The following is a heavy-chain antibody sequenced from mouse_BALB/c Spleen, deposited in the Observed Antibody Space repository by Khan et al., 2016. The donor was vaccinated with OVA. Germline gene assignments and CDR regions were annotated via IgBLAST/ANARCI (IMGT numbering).Heavy chain of an antibody. CDR2: INYSGNT. CDR3: ARKDYYDYDPFPY. CDR1: GYSITSEYA. J-gene: IGHJ3*01. Sequence: EVQLQESGPGLVKPSQSLSLTCTVTGYSITSEYAWNWIRQFPGNKLEWMGYINYSGNTRFNPSLKSRTSINRDTSKNQFFLQLNSVTTDDTATYYCARKDYYDYDPFPYWGQGTLVTVSA. V-gene: IGHV3-2*02. D-gene: IGHD2-4*01.